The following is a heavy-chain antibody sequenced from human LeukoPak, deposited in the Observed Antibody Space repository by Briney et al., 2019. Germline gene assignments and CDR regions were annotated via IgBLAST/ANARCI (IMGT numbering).Heavy chain of an antibody. CDR2: IYYSGST. V-gene: IGHV4-59*01. J-gene: IGHJ4*02. CDR1: GGSISSYY. CDR3: ARGVTELLPDY. Sequence: SETLSLTCTVSGGSISSYYWSWIRQPPGKGLEWIGYIYYSGSTNYNPSLKSRVTISVDTSKNQFSLKLSSVTAADTAVYYCARGVTELLPDYWGQGTLVTVSS. D-gene: IGHD1-26*01.